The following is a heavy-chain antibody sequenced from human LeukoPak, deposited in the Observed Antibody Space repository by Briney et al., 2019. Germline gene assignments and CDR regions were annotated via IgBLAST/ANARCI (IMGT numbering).Heavy chain of an antibody. D-gene: IGHD1-14*01. CDR3: ARGRPYNVGLPPWFDP. V-gene: IGHV4-39*01. J-gene: IGHJ5*02. CDR1: GGSFSSSDYY. CDR2: IYYSGTT. Sequence: SETLSLTCTVSGGSFSSSDYYWGWIRQPPGKGLEWIGSIYYSGTTYYNPSLKSRVTISVDTSKKQFSLKLRSVTAADTAVYYCARGRPYNVGLPPWFDPWGQGTLVTVSS.